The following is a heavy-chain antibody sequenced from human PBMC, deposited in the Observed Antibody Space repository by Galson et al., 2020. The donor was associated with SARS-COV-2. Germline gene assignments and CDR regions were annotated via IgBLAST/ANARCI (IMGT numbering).Heavy chain of an antibody. V-gene: IGHV4-59*12. CDR2: IFYRGTT. Sequence: ESSESLSLSCAVSGVSINRYYWNWIRLPPGNGLEWLCSIFYRGTTSYNPSLENRVTISVDTSKTQFSLMLTSETGANTAVYYCAKTFDSNGYTDDWGQGAMVTVSP. CDR3: AKTFDSNGYTDD. J-gene: IGHJ4*02. CDR1: GVSINRYY. D-gene: IGHD3-22*01.